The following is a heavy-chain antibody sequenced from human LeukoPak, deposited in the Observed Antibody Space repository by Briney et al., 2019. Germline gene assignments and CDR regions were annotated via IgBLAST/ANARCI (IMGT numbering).Heavy chain of an antibody. D-gene: IGHD1-26*01. V-gene: IGHV3-23*01. CDR2: IDSGDGST. Sequence: GGSLRLSCVASGFTFSSYAMSWVRQAPGKGLEWVATIDSGDGSTHYADSVKGRFTISRDSSKNTLYLQMNSLRAEDTAVYYCSRDVGPIHFDLLGQGTFVTVSS. J-gene: IGHJ4*02. CDR1: GFTFSSYA. CDR3: SRDVGPIHFDL.